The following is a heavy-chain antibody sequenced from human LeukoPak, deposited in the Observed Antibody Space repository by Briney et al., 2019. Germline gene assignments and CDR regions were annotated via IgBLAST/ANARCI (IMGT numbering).Heavy chain of an antibody. CDR3: ARNSYGYSHFDY. J-gene: IGHJ4*02. D-gene: IGHD5-18*01. CDR2: ISSSSSYI. CDR1: GFTFSSYS. V-gene: IGHV3-21*01. Sequence: GGSLRLSCAASGFTFSSYSMNWVRQAPGKGLEWVSSISSSSSYIYYADSVKGRFTISRDNAKNSLYLQMNSLRAEGTAVYYCARNSYGYSHFDYWGQGTLVTVSS.